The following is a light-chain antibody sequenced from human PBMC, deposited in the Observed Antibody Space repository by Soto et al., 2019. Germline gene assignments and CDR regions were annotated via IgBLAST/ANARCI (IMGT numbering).Light chain of an antibody. Sequence: DIQMTQSPSTLSASVGDRVTITCRASQSISSWLAWYQQKPGKAPKVLIYDASSLQSGVPSRFSGSGSGTEFTLTISSLQPEDFATYYCQQYNSYSGTFVQVSMV. CDR1: QSISSW. J-gene: IGKJ1*01. V-gene: IGKV1-5*01. CDR2: DAS. CDR3: QQYNSYSGT.